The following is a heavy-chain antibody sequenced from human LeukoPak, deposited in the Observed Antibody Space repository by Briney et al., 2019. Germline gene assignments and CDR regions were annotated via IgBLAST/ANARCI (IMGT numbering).Heavy chain of an antibody. V-gene: IGHV4-59*01. J-gene: IGHJ5*02. CDR2: IYYSGST. D-gene: IGHD3-9*01. CDR3: ARHYYDILTGYPNAYNWFDP. CDR1: GGSISSYY. Sequence: PSETLSLTCTVSGGSISSYYWSWIRQPPGKGLEWIGYIYYSGSTNYNPSLKSRVTISVDTSKNQFSLKLSSVTAADTAVYYCARHYYDILTGYPNAYNWFDPWGQGTLVIVSS.